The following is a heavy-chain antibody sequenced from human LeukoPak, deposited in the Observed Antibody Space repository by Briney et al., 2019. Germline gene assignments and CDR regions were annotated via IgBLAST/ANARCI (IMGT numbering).Heavy chain of an antibody. D-gene: IGHD6-6*01. V-gene: IGHV3-30*04. J-gene: IGHJ4*02. CDR1: GFTFGDYA. Sequence: GGSLRLSCTGSGFTFGDYAISWVRQAPGKGLEWVAVISYDASDKYYADSVRGRFTISRDNSKNTLYLQMNSLTTEDTSIYYCASVLDYWGQGILVTVSS. CDR2: ISYDASDK. CDR3: ASVLDY.